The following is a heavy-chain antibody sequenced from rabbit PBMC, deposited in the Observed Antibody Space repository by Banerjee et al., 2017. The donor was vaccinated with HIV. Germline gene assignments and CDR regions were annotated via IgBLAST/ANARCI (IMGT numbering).Heavy chain of an antibody. V-gene: IGHV1S40*01. Sequence: QSLEESGGDLVKPGASLTLTCTASGFSFSSSYYMCWVRQAPGKGLEWIGCIYAGRSGNTYYASWAKGRFTISKTSSTTVTLQMTSLTAADTATYFCARDLYGGAGTYGYALDLWGPGTLVTVS. CDR3: ARDLYGGAGTYGYALDL. D-gene: IGHD6-1*01. J-gene: IGHJ4*01. CDR2: IYAGRSGNT. CDR1: GFSFSSSYY.